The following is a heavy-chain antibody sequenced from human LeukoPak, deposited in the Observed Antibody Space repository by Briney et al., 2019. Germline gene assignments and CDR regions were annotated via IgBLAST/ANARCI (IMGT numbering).Heavy chain of an antibody. J-gene: IGHJ4*02. V-gene: IGHV1-2*02. D-gene: IGHD2-21*02. Sequence: ASVKVSCKTSGYTFSDYYIHWIRQAPGQGLEWVGWINPNSGDTDYAQKFQGRVTVTRDTSISTAYMELGRLRSDDTAVYYCAKSHHVTAIDYWGQGTLVTVSS. CDR1: GYTFSDYY. CDR3: AKSHHVTAIDY. CDR2: INPNSGDT.